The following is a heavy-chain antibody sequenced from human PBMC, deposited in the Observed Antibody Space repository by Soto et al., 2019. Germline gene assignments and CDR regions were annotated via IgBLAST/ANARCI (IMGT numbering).Heavy chain of an antibody. CDR3: ARLLCLSATCYTGSRHFFDY. J-gene: IGHJ4*02. D-gene: IGHD3-16*02. CDR1: GYSFSNYW. CDR2: IYPAASDA. V-gene: IGHV5-51*01. Sequence: GESLKISCKGSGYSFSNYWIAWLRQAPGKDLEWVGVIYPAASDARYSPSFQGQVTISVDNSISTAYLQWSSLTASDTAIYYCARLLCLSATCYTGSRHFFDYWGRGALVTVSS.